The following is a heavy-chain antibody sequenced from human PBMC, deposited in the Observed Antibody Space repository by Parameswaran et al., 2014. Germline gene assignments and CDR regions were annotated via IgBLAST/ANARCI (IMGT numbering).Heavy chain of an antibody. CDR3: ARGIYGMDV. V-gene: IGHV1-46*01. CDR2: INPSGGST. Sequence: WVRQAPGQGLEWMGIINPSGGSTSYAQKFQGRVTMTRDTSTSTVYMELSSLRSEDTAVYYCARGIYGMDVWGQGTTVTVSS. D-gene: IGHD1-14*01. J-gene: IGHJ6*02.